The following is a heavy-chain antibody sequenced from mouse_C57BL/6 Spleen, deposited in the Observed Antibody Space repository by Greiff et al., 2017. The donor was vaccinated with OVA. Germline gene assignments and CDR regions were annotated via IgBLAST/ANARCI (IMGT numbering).Heavy chain of an antibody. V-gene: IGHV14-4*01. J-gene: IGHJ3*01. CDR3: TTKGPLDDYDDGFLWCAY. CDR2: IDPENGDT. D-gene: IGHD2-4*01. CDR1: GFNIKDDY. Sequence: VQLQQSGAELVRPGASVKLSCTASGFNIKDDYMPWVKQRPEQGLEWIGWIDPENGDTEYASKFQGKATITADTSSNTAYLQLSSLTSEDTAVYYCTTKGPLDDYDDGFLWCAYWGQGTLVTVSA.